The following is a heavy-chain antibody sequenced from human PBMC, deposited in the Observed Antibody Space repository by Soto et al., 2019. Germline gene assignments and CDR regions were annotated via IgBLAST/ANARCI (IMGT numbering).Heavy chain of an antibody. V-gene: IGHV4-31*03. J-gene: IGHJ5*02. CDR3: ARSVFP. CDR1: GGSISSGGYY. Sequence: QVQLQESGPGLVKPSQTLSLTCTVSGGSISSGGYYWNWIRQHPGKGLEWIGYIYYIGSTYYNPCLKSRFTLSLDTSKNQFSLKLSSVTAADTAVYYCARSVFPWGQGMLVTVSS. CDR2: IYYIGST.